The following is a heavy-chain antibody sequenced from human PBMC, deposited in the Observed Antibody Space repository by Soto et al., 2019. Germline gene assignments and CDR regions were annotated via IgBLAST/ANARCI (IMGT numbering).Heavy chain of an antibody. CDR3: AKPHLDYDILTGYLSY. CDR2: ISGSGGST. J-gene: IGHJ4*02. D-gene: IGHD3-9*01. Sequence: VQLLESGGGLVQPGGSLRLSCAASGFTFSSYAMSWVRQAPGKGLEWVSAISGSGGSTYYADSVKGRFTISRDNSKNTLYLQMNSLRAEDTAVYYCAKPHLDYDILTGYLSYWGQGTLVTVSS. CDR1: GFTFSSYA. V-gene: IGHV3-23*01.